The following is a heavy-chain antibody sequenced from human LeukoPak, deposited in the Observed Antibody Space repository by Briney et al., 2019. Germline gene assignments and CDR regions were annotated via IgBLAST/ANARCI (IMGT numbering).Heavy chain of an antibody. CDR1: GFNFEDSA. CDR3: VKDKSLYILSGNYQRFED. D-gene: IGHD3-10*01. CDR2: ISWNSEKT. V-gene: IGHV3-9*01. Sequence: GGSLRLSCAASGFNFEDSAMHWVRQVPGEGLEWVAGISWNSEKTGYADSAKGRFTISRDNIKNFLYLQMNSLRTEDTAFYYCVKDKSLYILSGNYQRFEDWGQGALVTVSS. J-gene: IGHJ4*02.